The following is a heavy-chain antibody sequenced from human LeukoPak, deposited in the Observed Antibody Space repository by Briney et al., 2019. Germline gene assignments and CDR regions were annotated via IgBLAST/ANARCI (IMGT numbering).Heavy chain of an antibody. V-gene: IGHV4-34*01. CDR1: GGSFSGYY. CDR2: INHSGST. D-gene: IGHD3-16*02. CDR3: ARAFTFGGVIDSTLLDY. Sequence: SETLSLTCAVYGGSFSGYYWSWIRQPPGKGLEWIGEINHSGSTNYNPSLKSRVTISVDTSKNQFSLKLSSVTAADTAVYYCARAFTFGGVIDSTLLDYWGQGTLVTVSS. J-gene: IGHJ4*02.